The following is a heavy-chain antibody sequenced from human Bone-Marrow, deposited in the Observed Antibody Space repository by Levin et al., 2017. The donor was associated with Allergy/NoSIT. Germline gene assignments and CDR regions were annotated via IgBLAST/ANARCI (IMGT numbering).Heavy chain of an antibody. Sequence: SETLSLTCAVYGGSITGYYWSWIRQPPGKGLEWIGEISHSGDTYYNPSLKSRVTISVDTSKNQFSLKLSSVTAADTAVYYCARGHDDMWGELPGDWGQGTLVTVSS. CDR2: ISHSGDT. V-gene: IGHV4-34*01. CDR1: GGSITGYY. D-gene: IGHD3-16*01. CDR3: ARGHDDMWGELPGD. J-gene: IGHJ4*02.